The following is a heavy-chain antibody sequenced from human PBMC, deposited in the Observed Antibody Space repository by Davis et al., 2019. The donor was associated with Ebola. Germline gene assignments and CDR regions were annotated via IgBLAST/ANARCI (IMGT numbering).Heavy chain of an antibody. CDR3: TATVWFGELLWAPRFAAFDI. D-gene: IGHD3-10*01. Sequence: GGSLRLSCKGSGYSFTSYWIGWVRQMPGKGLEWMGIIYPGDSDTRYSPSFQGQVTISADKSISTAYLQWSSLKASDTAMYYCTATVWFGELLWAPRFAAFDIWGQGTMVTVSS. CDR2: IYPGDSDT. J-gene: IGHJ3*02. V-gene: IGHV5-51*01. CDR1: GYSFTSYW.